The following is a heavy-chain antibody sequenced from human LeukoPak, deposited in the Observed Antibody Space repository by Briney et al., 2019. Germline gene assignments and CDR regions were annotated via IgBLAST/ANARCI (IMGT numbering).Heavy chain of an antibody. CDR2: IYYSGST. V-gene: IGHV4-59*01. D-gene: IGHD6-19*01. CDR3: AGDRQVAVAGTGAFDP. Sequence: PSETLSLTCTVSGGSISSYYWSWIRQPPGKGLEWIGYIYYSGSTNYNPSLKSRVTISVDTSKNQFSLKLSSVTAADTAVYYCAGDRQVAVAGTGAFDPWGQGTLVTVSS. J-gene: IGHJ5*02. CDR1: GGSISSYY.